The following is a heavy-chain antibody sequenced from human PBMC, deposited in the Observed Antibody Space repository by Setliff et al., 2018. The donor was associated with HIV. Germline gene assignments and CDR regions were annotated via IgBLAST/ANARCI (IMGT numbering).Heavy chain of an antibody. J-gene: IGHJ1*01. CDR3: ATDPGYSSTWYSESFQH. CDR2: FEPEDGET. V-gene: IGHV1-24*01. Sequence: ASVKVSCKISGYTLAELSIHWVRQAPGKGLEWMANFEPEDGETFYSQKFQGRLTMTEDTSTDTAYMELSSLRSDDTAMSYCATDPGYSSTWYSESFQHWGQGTVFTVSS. CDR1: GYTLAELS. D-gene: IGHD6-13*01.